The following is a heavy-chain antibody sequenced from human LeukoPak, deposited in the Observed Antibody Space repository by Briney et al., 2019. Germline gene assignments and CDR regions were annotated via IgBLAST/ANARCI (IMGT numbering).Heavy chain of an antibody. CDR1: GFTFSSYS. D-gene: IGHD5-18*01. V-gene: IGHV3-21*01. J-gene: IGHJ4*02. Sequence: GGSLRLSYAASGFTFSSYSMNWVRQAPGKGLEWVSSISSSSSYIYYADSVKGRFTISRDNAKNSLNLQMNSLRAEDTAVYYCARDLGFRRIQPFDYWGQGTLVTVSS. CDR3: ARDLGFRRIQPFDY. CDR2: ISSSSSYI.